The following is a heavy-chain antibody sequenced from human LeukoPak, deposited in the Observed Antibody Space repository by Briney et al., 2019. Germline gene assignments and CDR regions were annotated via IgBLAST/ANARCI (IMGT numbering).Heavy chain of an antibody. J-gene: IGHJ3*02. D-gene: IGHD4-17*01. Sequence: ASVKVSCKASGYTFTGYYMHWVRQAPGQGLEWMGWINPNSGGTNYAQKLQGRVTMTTDTSTSTAYMELRSLRSDDTAVYYCARDNWGNYGDYVGSDAFDIWGQGTMVTVSS. V-gene: IGHV1-2*02. CDR3: ARDNWGNYGDYVGSDAFDI. CDR1: GYTFTGYY. CDR2: INPNSGGT.